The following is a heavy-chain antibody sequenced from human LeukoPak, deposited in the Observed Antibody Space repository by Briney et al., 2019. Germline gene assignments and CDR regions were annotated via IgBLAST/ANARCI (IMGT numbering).Heavy chain of an antibody. CDR3: ARAGSSSWDYFDY. J-gene: IGHJ4*02. Sequence: GGSLRLSCAASGFTFSSYAMSWVRQAPGKGLEWVSSISSSSSYIYYADSVKGRFTISRDNAKNSLYLQMNSLRAEDTAVYYCARAGSSSWDYFDYWGQGTLVTVSS. D-gene: IGHD6-13*01. CDR2: ISSSSSYI. CDR1: GFTFSSYA. V-gene: IGHV3-21*01.